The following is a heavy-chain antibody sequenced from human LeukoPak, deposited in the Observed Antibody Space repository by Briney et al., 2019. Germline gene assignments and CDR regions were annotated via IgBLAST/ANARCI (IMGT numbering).Heavy chain of an antibody. CDR2: IYPGDSDT. D-gene: IGHD6-6*01. Sequence: GASLKISFKGSGSRFTSYWIAWVRPMPGKGLEWMGIIYPGDSDTRYSPSFQGQVTISADKSISTAYLQWSSLKASDTAMYYCARRYSSSSSWSDYWGQGTLVTVSS. CDR3: ARRYSSSSSWSDY. J-gene: IGHJ4*02. V-gene: IGHV5-51*01. CDR1: GSRFTSYW.